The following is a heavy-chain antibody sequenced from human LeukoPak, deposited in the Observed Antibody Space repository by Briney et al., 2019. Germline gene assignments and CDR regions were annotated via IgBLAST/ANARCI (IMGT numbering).Heavy chain of an antibody. CDR2: ITTSGSNT. CDR1: GFTFSRYE. D-gene: IGHD3-10*01. V-gene: IGHV3-48*03. Sequence: GGSRRLSCAASGFTFSRYEMHWVRQGPGKELEWISYITTSGSNTIYADSVRGRFTISRDNAKNSLYQQMNSLRADDTAVYYCAREGASGSGSFAFDIWGQGTMVTVSA. CDR3: AREGASGSGSFAFDI. J-gene: IGHJ3*02.